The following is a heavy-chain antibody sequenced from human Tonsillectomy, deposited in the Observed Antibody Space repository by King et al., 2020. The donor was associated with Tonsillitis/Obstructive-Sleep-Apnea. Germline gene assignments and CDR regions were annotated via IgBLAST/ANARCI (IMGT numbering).Heavy chain of an antibody. Sequence: VQLVESGGGLVKPGGSLRLSCAASGFTFSNAWMNWVRQAPGKGLEWVGRIKSKTDGGTTDYAAPVKGRFTITRDDSKNTLYLQMNSLKTEDTAVYYCTTPTPREGYAGDYYYGMDVWGQGTPVTVSS. D-gene: IGHD5-12*01. CDR3: TTPTPREGYAGDYYYGMDV. CDR2: IKSKTDGGTT. J-gene: IGHJ6*02. V-gene: IGHV3-15*07. CDR1: GFTFSNAW.